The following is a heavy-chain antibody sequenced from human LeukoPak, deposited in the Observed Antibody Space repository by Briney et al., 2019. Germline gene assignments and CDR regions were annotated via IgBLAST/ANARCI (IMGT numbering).Heavy chain of an antibody. CDR2: IDPSDGST. CDR1: GYTFTSYG. Sequence: GASVKVSCKASGYTFTSYGISWVRQAPGQGLEWMGIIDPSDGSTIYAQKFQGRVTMTRDTSTSTVHMELSSLRSDDTAVYYCTRDESGTRRGWFEYWGQGTLVTVSS. CDR3: TRDESGTRRGWFEY. J-gene: IGHJ5*01. V-gene: IGHV1-46*01.